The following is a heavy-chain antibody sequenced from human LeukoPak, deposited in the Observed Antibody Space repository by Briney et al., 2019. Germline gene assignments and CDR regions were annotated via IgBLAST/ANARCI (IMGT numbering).Heavy chain of an antibody. V-gene: IGHV3-23*01. CDR2: ISGSGGST. J-gene: IGHJ4*02. CDR3: AKYSAYYYDSSGYYPWWY. CDR1: GFTFSSYA. Sequence: PGGSLRLSCAASGFTFSSYAMSWVRQAPGKGLEWVSAISGSGGSTYYADSVKGRFTISRDNSKNPLYLQMNSLRAEDTAVYYCAKYSAYYYDSSGYYPWWYWGQGTLVTVSS. D-gene: IGHD3-22*01.